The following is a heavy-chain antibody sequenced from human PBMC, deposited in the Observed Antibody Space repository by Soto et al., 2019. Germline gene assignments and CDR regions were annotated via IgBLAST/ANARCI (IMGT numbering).Heavy chain of an antibody. CDR3: ARVSASGWYGNGRDYFDY. Sequence: GGSLRLSCEASGFTFSNYYMSWIRQAPEKGLELVSYISSRSVTIYYAESVKGRFTISRDNAKNSVHLQISSLRAEDTAVSYCARVSASGWYGNGRDYFDYWGQGTLVTVSS. D-gene: IGHD6-19*01. V-gene: IGHV3-11*01. J-gene: IGHJ4*02. CDR2: ISSRSVTI. CDR1: GFTFSNYY.